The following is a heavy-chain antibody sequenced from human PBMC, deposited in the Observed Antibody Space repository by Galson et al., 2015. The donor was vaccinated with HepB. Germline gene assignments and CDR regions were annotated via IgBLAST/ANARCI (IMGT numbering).Heavy chain of an antibody. Sequence: SLRLSCAASGFTFSSYSMNWVRQAPGKGLEWVSSISSSSSYIYYADSVKGRFTISRDNAKNSLYLQMNSLRAEDTAVYYCARGPRGGGDWKLYAFDIWGQGTMVTVSS. J-gene: IGHJ3*02. CDR2: ISSSSSYI. CDR1: GFTFSSYS. CDR3: ARGPRGGGDWKLYAFDI. D-gene: IGHD2-21*01. V-gene: IGHV3-21*01.